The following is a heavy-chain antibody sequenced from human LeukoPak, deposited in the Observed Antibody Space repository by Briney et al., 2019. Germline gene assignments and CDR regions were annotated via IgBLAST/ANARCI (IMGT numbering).Heavy chain of an antibody. CDR3: VKDRTGGRVAFDI. V-gene: IGHV3-64D*09. CDR1: GFTFSSYA. J-gene: IGHJ3*02. D-gene: IGHD1-14*01. Sequence: PGGSLRLSCSASGFTFSSYAMHWVRQAPGKGLEYVSAISSNGRSTYYADSVKGRFTIPRDNSQNTLYLQMSSLRAEDTAVYYCVKDRTGGRVAFDIWGQGTVVTVSS. CDR2: ISSNGRST.